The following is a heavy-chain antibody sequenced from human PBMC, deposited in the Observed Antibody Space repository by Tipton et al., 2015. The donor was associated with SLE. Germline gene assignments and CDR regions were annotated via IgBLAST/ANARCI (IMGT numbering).Heavy chain of an antibody. CDR3: ASEILRFLEWLWGAFDI. D-gene: IGHD3-3*01. V-gene: IGHV3-9*01. Sequence: SLRLSCAASGFTFDDYAMHWVRQAPGKGLGWVSGISWNSDKIAYADSVKGRFTISRDNSKNTLYLQMNSLRAEDTAVYYCASEILRFLEWLWGAFDIWGQGTMVTVSS. CDR1: GFTFDDYA. J-gene: IGHJ3*02. CDR2: ISWNSDKI.